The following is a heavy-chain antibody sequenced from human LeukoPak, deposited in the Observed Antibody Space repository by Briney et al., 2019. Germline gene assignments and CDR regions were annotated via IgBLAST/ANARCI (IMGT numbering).Heavy chain of an antibody. CDR2: INHSGST. Sequence: SETLSPTCAVYGGSFSGYYWSWIRQPPGKGLEWIGEINHSGSTNYNPSLKSRVTISVDTSKNQFSLKLSSVTAADTAVYYCARWPGYSSSWGDYWGQGTLVTVSS. J-gene: IGHJ4*02. CDR3: ARWPGYSSSWGDY. CDR1: GGSFSGYY. V-gene: IGHV4-34*01. D-gene: IGHD6-13*01.